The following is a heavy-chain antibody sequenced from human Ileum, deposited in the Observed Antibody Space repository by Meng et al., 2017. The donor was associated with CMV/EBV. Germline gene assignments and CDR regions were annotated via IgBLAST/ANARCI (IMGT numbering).Heavy chain of an antibody. CDR3: ARESELLRFDH. CDR1: GDIVSMNNVA. D-gene: IGHD6-6*01. CDR2: TAYRSKWDY. Sequence: QRQQSGPGFVNPSPPLLPTVVIFGDIVSMNNVAWNWIRQSPLRGLEWLGRTAYRSKWDYEYSVSVESRITISPDTSKNQFSLQLRSVTPEDTAVYYCARESELLRFDHWGQGTLVTVSS. J-gene: IGHJ4*02. V-gene: IGHV6-1*01.